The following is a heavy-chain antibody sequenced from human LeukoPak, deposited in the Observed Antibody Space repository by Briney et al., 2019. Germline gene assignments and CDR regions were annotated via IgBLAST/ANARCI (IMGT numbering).Heavy chain of an antibody. CDR1: GGSFSGYY. J-gene: IGHJ5*02. CDR3: ARGGKNWNYGDWFDP. Sequence: SETLSLTCAVYGGSFSGYYWSWIRQPSGKGLEWIGEINHSGSTNYNPSLKSRVTISVDTSKNQFSLKLSSVTAADTAVYYCARGGKNWNYGDWFDPWGQGTLVTVSS. D-gene: IGHD1-7*01. V-gene: IGHV4-34*01. CDR2: INHSGST.